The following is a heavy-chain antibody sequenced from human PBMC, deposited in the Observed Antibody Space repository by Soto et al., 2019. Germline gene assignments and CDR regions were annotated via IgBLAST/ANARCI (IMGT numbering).Heavy chain of an antibody. Sequence: EVQLVESGGGLVQPGGSLRLSCAASGFTFSSYWMSWVRQAPGKGLEWVANIKQDGSEKYYVDSVKGRFTISRDNAKNSLYLQMKILRAEDTAVYYCARDWRREWLEGVDAFDIWGQGTMVTVSS. CDR1: GFTFSSYW. J-gene: IGHJ3*02. D-gene: IGHD3-3*01. CDR2: IKQDGSEK. V-gene: IGHV3-7*01. CDR3: ARDWRREWLEGVDAFDI.